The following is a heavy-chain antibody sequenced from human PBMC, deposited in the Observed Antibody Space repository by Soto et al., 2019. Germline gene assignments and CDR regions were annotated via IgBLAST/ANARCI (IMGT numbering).Heavy chain of an antibody. CDR1: GFTFSTYA. CDR3: AKDPSPLQWVQRANWFDS. V-gene: IGHV3-23*01. D-gene: IGHD6-19*01. J-gene: IGHJ5*01. Sequence: EVQLLESGGGLVQPGGSLRLSCAASGFTFSTYAMSWVRQAPGKGPEWVSAISGSGGSTYYADSVKGRFTISRDNSKNTLYLQMNSLRAEDTAVYYCAKDPSPLQWVQRANWFDSWGQGTLVTVSS. CDR2: ISGSGGST.